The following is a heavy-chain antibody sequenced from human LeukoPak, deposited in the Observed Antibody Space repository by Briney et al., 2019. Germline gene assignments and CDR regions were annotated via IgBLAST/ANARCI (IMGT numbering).Heavy chain of an antibody. J-gene: IGHJ4*02. Sequence: GASVKVSCKASGDTFSSFTISWVRQAPGQGLEWMGGIIPIFDSAIYAQKFKGIVTITADKSTSTVYMQLSSLKSEDTAVYYCARVGDAFGGGRYYLDYWGQGTLVTVSS. CDR1: GDTFSSFT. D-gene: IGHD3-16*01. CDR2: IIPIFDSA. CDR3: ARVGDAFGGGRYYLDY. V-gene: IGHV1-69*06.